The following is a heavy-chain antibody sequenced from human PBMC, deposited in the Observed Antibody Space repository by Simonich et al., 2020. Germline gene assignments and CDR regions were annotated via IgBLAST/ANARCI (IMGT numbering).Heavy chain of an antibody. CDR1: GYSISSGYY. D-gene: IGHD6-6*01. CDR2: IYHSGST. CDR3: ARRHSSSRTFDY. Sequence: QVQLQESGPGLVKPSETLSLTCAVSGYSISSGYYGGWIRQPPGKGLEWVGRIYHSGSTYYNPALKSRVTISVDTSKNQFSLKLSSVTAADTAVYYCARRHSSSRTFDYWGQGTLVTVSS. J-gene: IGHJ4*02. V-gene: IGHV4-38-2*01.